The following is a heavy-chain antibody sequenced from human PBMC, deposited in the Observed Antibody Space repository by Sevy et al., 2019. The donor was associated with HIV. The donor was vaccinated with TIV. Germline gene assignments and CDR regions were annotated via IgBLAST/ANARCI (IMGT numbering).Heavy chain of an antibody. V-gene: IGHV3-23*01. J-gene: IGHJ4*02. D-gene: IGHD3-16*02. CDR3: AKPFMITFGGVIENWPCYDY. Sequence: GGSLRLSCAASGFTFSSYAMSWVRQAPGKGLEWVSAISGSGGSTYYADSVKGRFTISRDNSKNTLYLQMNSLRAEDMAVYYCAKPFMITFGGVIENWPCYDYWGQGTLVTVSS. CDR2: ISGSGGST. CDR1: GFTFSSYA.